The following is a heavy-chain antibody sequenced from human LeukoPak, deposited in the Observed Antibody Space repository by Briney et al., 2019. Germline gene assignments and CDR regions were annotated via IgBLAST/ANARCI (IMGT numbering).Heavy chain of an antibody. CDR2: IYPDDSDT. D-gene: IGHD1/OR15-1a*01. Sequence: GESLKISCNGSGYSFTNSWLAWVRQMSGKGLEWMGIIYPDDSDTTYSPSFQGQVTISADRSINTAYLHWSSVKASDTAVYYCARRSVNTAFDYWGQGTLVTVSS. V-gene: IGHV5-51*01. CDR3: ARRSVNTAFDY. J-gene: IGHJ4*02. CDR1: GYSFTNSW.